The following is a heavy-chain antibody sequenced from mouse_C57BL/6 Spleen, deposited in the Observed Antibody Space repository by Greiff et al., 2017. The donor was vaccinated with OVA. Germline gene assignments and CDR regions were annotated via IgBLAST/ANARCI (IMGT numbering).Heavy chain of an antibody. D-gene: IGHD2-3*01. CDR3: ARNDGYSDY. Sequence: VMLVESGPELVKPGASVKISCKASGYAFSSSWMNWVKQRPGKGLEWIGRIYPGDGDTNYNGKFKGKATLTADKSSSTAYMQLSSLTSEDSAVYFCARNDGYSDYWGQGTTLTVSS. J-gene: IGHJ2*01. CDR1: GYAFSSSW. CDR2: IYPGDGDT. V-gene: IGHV1-82*01.